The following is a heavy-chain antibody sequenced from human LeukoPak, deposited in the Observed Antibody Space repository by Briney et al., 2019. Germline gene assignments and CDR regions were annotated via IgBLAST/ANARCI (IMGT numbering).Heavy chain of an antibody. J-gene: IGHJ3*02. V-gene: IGHV4-34*01. CDR1: GGSFSGYY. Sequence: SETLSLTCAVYGGSFSGYYWSWIRQPPGKGLEWIGEINHSGSTNYNPSLKSRVTISVDTSTNQFSLKLSSVTAADTAVYYCARVVYDFWSGYRLAAFDIWGQGTMVTVSS. CDR2: INHSGST. CDR3: ARVVYDFWSGYRLAAFDI. D-gene: IGHD3-3*01.